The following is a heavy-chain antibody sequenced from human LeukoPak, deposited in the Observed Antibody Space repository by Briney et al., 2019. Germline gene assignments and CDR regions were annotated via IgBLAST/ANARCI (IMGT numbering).Heavy chain of an antibody. V-gene: IGHV4-4*02. CDR3: ARVAYSVVGNFFDY. D-gene: IGHD2-15*01. CDR1: GFAVSSNY. J-gene: IGHJ4*02. CDR2: IYHSGKS. Sequence: PGGSLRLSCAASGFAVSSNYMSWVRQPPGKGLEWIGEIYHSGKSNYNPSLKSRVTILVDKSKNQFSLQLSSVTAADTAIYYCARVAYSVVGNFFDYWGQGTLVTVSS.